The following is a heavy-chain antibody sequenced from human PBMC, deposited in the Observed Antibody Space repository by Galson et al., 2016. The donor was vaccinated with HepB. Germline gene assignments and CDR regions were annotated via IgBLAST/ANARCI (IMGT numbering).Heavy chain of an antibody. Sequence: SLRLSCAASEFDFSYYAMNWVRQAPGKGLEWVSGISGLGSNTYYADSVKGRFTISRDNSKNTLYLQMNSLRGEDTALYYCAKGREGITGTTGYFDHWGQGILVSVSS. V-gene: IGHV3-23*01. CDR2: ISGLGSNT. CDR1: EFDFSYYA. CDR3: AKGREGITGTTGYFDH. D-gene: IGHD1-20*01. J-gene: IGHJ4*02.